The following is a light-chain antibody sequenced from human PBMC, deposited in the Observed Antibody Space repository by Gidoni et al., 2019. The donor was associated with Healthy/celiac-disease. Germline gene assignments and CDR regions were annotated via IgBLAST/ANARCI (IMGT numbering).Light chain of an antibody. V-gene: IGLV1-44*01. J-gene: IGLJ2*01. CDR2: SNN. CDR1: SSTIGNNP. Sequence: QSVLTQPPSASGTPGQRVTIACSGSSSTIGNNPVNWCRQLPGTAPKLLIYSNNQWPSGVPDRFSGSKSGTSASLAISGLQSEDEADYYCVTWDDSLNGVVFGGGTKLTVL. CDR3: VTWDDSLNGVV.